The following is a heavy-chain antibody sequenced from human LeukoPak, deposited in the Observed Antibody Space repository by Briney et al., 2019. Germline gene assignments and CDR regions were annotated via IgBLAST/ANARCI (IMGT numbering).Heavy chain of an antibody. CDR2: INPNRGGT. Sequence: GASVKVSCKASGYTFTGCYMHWVRQAPGQGLEWMGWINPNRGGTNYAQKFQGRGTMARGTSLSPAYLELGGLRSDGQAGDYCARDGVLPAPGRYNWNDPSPCWGQGTLVTVSS. D-gene: IGHD1-20*01. J-gene: IGHJ4*02. CDR3: ARDGVLPAPGRYNWNDPSPC. V-gene: IGHV1-2*02. CDR1: GYTFTGCY.